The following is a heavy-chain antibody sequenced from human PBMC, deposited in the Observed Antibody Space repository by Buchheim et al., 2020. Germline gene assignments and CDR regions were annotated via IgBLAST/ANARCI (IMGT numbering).Heavy chain of an antibody. D-gene: IGHD2-2*01. CDR1: GFTFSSYG. CDR2: ISYDGSNK. CDR3: AKEVPGHFDY. J-gene: IGHJ4*02. V-gene: IGHV3-30*18. Sequence: QVQLVESGGGVVQPGRSLRLSCAASGFTFSSYGMHWVRQAPGKGLEWVAVISYDGSNKYYADSVKGRFIISRENSKNTLYLQMNSLRAEDTAVYYCAKEVPGHFDYWGQGTL.